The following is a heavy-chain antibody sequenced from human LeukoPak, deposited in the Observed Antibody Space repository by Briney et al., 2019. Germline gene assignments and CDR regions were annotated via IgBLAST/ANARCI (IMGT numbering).Heavy chain of an antibody. Sequence: SVKVSCKASGGTFSRYTLNWVRQAPGQGLEWMGGISPLFGSAKYAQKFQGRVTITADESTSTAYMELRSLRSEDTAVYYCARGCAFDYWGQGTLVTVFS. D-gene: IGHD2-21*01. CDR2: ISPLFGSA. J-gene: IGHJ4*02. CDR1: GGTFSRYT. V-gene: IGHV1-69*01. CDR3: ARGCAFDY.